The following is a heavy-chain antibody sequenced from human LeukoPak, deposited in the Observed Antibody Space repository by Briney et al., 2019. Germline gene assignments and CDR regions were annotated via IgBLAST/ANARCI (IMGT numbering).Heavy chain of an antibody. CDR2: ISRSGSTT. CDR1: GFSFSNHY. V-gene: IGHV3-11*01. Sequence: GGSLRLSCTASGFSFSNHYMRWIRQAPGKGLEWVSYISRSGSTTYYADSVKGRFTISRDNAKNSLYLQMNSLRAEDTAVYYCARYTVLVSGTFDYWGQGTLVTVSS. D-gene: IGHD5-18*01. J-gene: IGHJ4*02. CDR3: ARYTVLVSGTFDY.